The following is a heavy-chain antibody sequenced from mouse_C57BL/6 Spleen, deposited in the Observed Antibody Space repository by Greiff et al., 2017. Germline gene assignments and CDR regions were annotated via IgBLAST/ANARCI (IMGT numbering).Heavy chain of an antibody. J-gene: IGHJ2*01. Sequence: ESGPGLVKPSQSLSLTCSVTGYSITSGYYWNWIRQFPGNKLEWMGYISYDGSNNYNPSLKNRISITRDTSKNQFFLKLNSVTTEDTATYYCAREANSPFDYWGQGTTLTVSS. CDR1: GYSITSGYY. CDR2: ISYDGSN. V-gene: IGHV3-6*01. CDR3: AREANSPFDY. D-gene: IGHD1-2*01.